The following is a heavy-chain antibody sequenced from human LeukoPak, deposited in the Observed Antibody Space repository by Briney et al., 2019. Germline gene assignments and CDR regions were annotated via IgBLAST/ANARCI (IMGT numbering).Heavy chain of an antibody. Sequence: GESLKISCKGSGYSFTSYWIGWVRQMPGKGLEWMGIIYPGDSDTRYSPSFQGQVTISADKSISTAYLQWSSLKASDTAMYYCASAAYSSSWYPNWFDPWGQGTLVTVSS. V-gene: IGHV5-51*01. CDR1: GYSFTSYW. CDR3: ASAAYSSSWYPNWFDP. CDR2: IYPGDSDT. D-gene: IGHD6-13*01. J-gene: IGHJ5*02.